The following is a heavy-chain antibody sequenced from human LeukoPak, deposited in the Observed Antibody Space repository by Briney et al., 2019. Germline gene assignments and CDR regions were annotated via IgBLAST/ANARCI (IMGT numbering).Heavy chain of an antibody. CDR3: AKNRGNYGGNGPDY. V-gene: IGHV3-9*01. J-gene: IGHJ4*02. Sequence: GRSLRLSCAASGFTFDDYAMHWVRQAPGKGLEWVSNINWNSGSIGYADSVKGRFTISRDNSKNTLYLQMNSLRAEDTAVFYCAKNRGNYGGNGPDYWGQGTLVTVSS. CDR1: GFTFDDYA. CDR2: INWNSGSI. D-gene: IGHD4-23*01.